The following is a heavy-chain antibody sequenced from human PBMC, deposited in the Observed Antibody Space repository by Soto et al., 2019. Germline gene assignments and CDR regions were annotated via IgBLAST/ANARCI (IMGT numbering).Heavy chain of an antibody. CDR2: ISGSGGST. Sequence: GGSLRLSCAASGFTFSSYAMSWVRQAPGKGLEWVSAISGSGGSTYYADSVKGRFTISRDNSKNTLYLQMNSLRAEDTAVYYCAKSRATYYYGSGSYNYYYGMDVWGQGTTVTVSS. V-gene: IGHV3-23*01. CDR3: AKSRATYYYGSGSYNYYYGMDV. D-gene: IGHD3-10*01. CDR1: GFTFSSYA. J-gene: IGHJ6*02.